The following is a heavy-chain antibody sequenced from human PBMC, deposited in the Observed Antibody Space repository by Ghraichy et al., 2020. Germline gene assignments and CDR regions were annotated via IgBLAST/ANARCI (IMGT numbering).Heavy chain of an antibody. CDR2: ISSSSSSQ. D-gene: IGHD2-2*01. CDR3: ARGYGTNSFEADY. J-gene: IGHJ4*02. CDR1: GFTFSGYS. Sequence: ETLSLTCAASGFTFSGYSMNWVRQAPGKGLEWISYISSSSSSQYYADSVKGRVTISRDNVRNSLYLQMNSLRVEDTAVYYCARGYGTNSFEADYWGQGTQVTVSS. V-gene: IGHV3-48*01.